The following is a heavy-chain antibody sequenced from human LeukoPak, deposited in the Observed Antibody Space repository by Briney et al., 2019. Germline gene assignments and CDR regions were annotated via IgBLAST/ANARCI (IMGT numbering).Heavy chain of an antibody. CDR3: ARDPGSSSFDY. Sequence: GGSLRLSCAASTFTFSTYWMTWVRQAPGKGPEFVANINQDGSVKNYVDSVKGRFTISRDNAKNTLYLQMNSLRADDTAVYYCARDPGSSSFDYWGQGTLVTVSS. V-gene: IGHV3-7*01. D-gene: IGHD6-13*01. J-gene: IGHJ4*02. CDR1: TFTFSTYW. CDR2: INQDGSVK.